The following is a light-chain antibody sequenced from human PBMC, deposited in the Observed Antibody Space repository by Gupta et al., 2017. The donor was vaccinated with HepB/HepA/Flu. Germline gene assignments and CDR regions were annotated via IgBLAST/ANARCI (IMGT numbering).Light chain of an antibody. CDR1: NSNIGSNP. CDR3: AAWDDRLNGVI. CDR2: GSD. Sequence: QSVLTQPHSASGTPGPRVTISCSGSNSNIGSNPVTWSLQVPGPAPKLLIYGSDQRPSGVPDRFSGSKSGTSASLAISGLQSEDETEYYCAAWDDRLNGVIFGGGTKLTVL. J-gene: IGLJ2*01. V-gene: IGLV1-44*01.